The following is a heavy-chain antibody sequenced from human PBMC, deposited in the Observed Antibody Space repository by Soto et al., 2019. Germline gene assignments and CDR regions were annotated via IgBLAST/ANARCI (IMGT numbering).Heavy chain of an antibody. CDR2: INPNSGGT. Sequence: PSVKPSCKASSYTLTVYYMDCVGPAPRQGHEWMGWINPNSGGTNYAQKVQRWVTMNSDTYISTAYMELSRLTSDDTAVYYCARHGVGYYLDYWGQGTLVTDSS. J-gene: IGHJ4*02. V-gene: IGHV1-2*04. CDR3: ARHGVGYYLDY. D-gene: IGHD4-17*01. CDR1: SYTLTVYY.